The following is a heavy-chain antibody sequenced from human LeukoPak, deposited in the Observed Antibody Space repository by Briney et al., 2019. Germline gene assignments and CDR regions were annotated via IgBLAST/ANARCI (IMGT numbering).Heavy chain of an antibody. V-gene: IGHV4-4*09. CDR1: GGSISSSH. Sequence: SETLSLTCTDPGGSISSSHWSWIRQTPGKGLEWIGNIHTSGGTTYSPSRKSRVTISADTSRNQFSLKLSSVTAADTAVYYCARGTSTVVTPNYYYYYCMDVWGKGTTVTVSS. D-gene: IGHD4-23*01. J-gene: IGHJ6*03. CDR2: IHTSGGT. CDR3: ARGTSTVVTPNYYYYYCMDV.